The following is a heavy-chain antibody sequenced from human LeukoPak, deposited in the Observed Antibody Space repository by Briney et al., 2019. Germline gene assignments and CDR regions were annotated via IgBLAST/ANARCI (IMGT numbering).Heavy chain of an antibody. J-gene: IGHJ4*02. CDR3: ATATRSYALNY. CDR2: IKQDGSEN. CDR1: GFTFSCYW. D-gene: IGHD1-26*01. V-gene: IGHV3-7*01. Sequence: GGSLRLSCAASGFTFSCYWMSWVRQAPGKGLEWVANIKQDGSENYYVDSVKGRFTISRDNAKNSLYLQMNSLRAEDTAVYYCATATRSYALNYWGQGTLVTVSS.